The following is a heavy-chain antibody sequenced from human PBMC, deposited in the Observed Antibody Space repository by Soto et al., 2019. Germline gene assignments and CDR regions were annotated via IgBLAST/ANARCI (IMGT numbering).Heavy chain of an antibody. J-gene: IGHJ4*02. Sequence: PGGSLRLSCAASGFTFSSYGMHWVRQAPGKGLEWVAVIWYDGSNKYYADSVKGRFTISRDNSKNTLYLQMNSLRAEDTAVHYCAKGGRQWLVTSDFNYWGQGA. V-gene: IGHV3-33*06. CDR1: GFTFSSYG. D-gene: IGHD6-19*01. CDR2: IWYDGSNK. CDR3: AKGGRQWLVTSDFNY.